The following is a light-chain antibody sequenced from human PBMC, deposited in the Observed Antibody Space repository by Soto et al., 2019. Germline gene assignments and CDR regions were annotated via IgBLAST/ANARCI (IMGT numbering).Light chain of an antibody. CDR2: GAS. Sequence: EIVLTQSPGTLSLSPGERATLSCRASQSVSSSYLALYQQKPGQAPRLLIYGASSRATGIPDRFSGSGSGTDFTLTISRREPEDFAVYYCQQDGSSPLTFGGGTKVEIK. CDR1: QSVSSSY. V-gene: IGKV3-20*01. CDR3: QQDGSSPLT. J-gene: IGKJ4*01.